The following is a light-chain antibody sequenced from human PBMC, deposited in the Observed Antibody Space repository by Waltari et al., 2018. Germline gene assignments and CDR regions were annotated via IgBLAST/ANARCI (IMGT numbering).Light chain of an antibody. CDR1: QDISNY. CDR3: QQYDNLPV. V-gene: IGKV1-33*01. J-gene: IGKJ3*01. Sequence: DIQMTQSPSSLSASVGDRVTITCQASQDISNYLNWYQQKPGKDPKLLIYDASNLETGVPSRFSGVGSGTDFTFTISSLQPEDIATYYCQQYDNLPVFGPGTKVDIK. CDR2: DAS.